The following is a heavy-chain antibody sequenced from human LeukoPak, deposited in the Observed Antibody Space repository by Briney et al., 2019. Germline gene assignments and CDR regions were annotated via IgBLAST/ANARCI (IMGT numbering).Heavy chain of an antibody. CDR3: ARGGPLVQDPFDY. CDR1: GFTFSSYS. V-gene: IGHV3-21*01. CDR2: ISSSSSYI. J-gene: IGHJ4*02. D-gene: IGHD6-13*01. Sequence: GGSLRLSCAASGFTFSSYSMNWVRQAPGKGLEWVSSISSSSSYIYYADSVKGRFTISRDNAKNSLYLQMNSLRAEDTAVYYCARGGPLVQDPFDYWGQGTLVTVSS.